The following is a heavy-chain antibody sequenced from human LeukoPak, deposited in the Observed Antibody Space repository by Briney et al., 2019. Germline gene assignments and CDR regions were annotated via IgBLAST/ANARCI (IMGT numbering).Heavy chain of an antibody. J-gene: IGHJ4*02. V-gene: IGHV4-39*01. CDR1: GGSINSSSHY. CDR2: GYYSGST. Sequence: SETLSLTCTVSGGSINSSSHYWGWIRQPPGKGLEWIGSGYYSGSTYYDPSLKSRVTISVDTSKNQFSLKLNSVTAADTAVYYCLRQKITTSDYWGQGTLVTVPS. D-gene: IGHD3-16*01. CDR3: LRQKITTSDY.